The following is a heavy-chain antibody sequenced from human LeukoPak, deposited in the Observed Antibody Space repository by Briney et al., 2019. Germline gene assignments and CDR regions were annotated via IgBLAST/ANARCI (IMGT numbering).Heavy chain of an antibody. V-gene: IGHV4-31*03. J-gene: IGHJ3*02. CDR1: GGSISSGGYY. CDR3: ARALAGSKGAFDI. D-gene: IGHD6-19*01. CDR2: IYYSGST. Sequence: PTETLSLTCTVSGGSISSGGYYWSWIRQPPGKGLEWIGYIYYSGSTYYNPSLKSRVTISVDTSKNQFSLKLSSVTAADTAVYYCARALAGSKGAFDIWGQGTKVTVSS.